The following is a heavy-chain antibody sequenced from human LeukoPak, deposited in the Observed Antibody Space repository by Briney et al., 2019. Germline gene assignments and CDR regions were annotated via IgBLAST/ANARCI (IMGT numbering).Heavy chain of an antibody. CDR2: IYYSGST. CDR1: GGSISSYY. Sequence: SETLSLTCTVSGGSISSYYWSWIRQPPGKGLEWIGYIYYSGSTNYNPSLKSRVTISVDTSKNQFSLKLSSVTAADTAVYYCARVAGHRSSHYYYYYMDVWGKGTTVTVSS. J-gene: IGHJ6*03. D-gene: IGHD1-26*01. V-gene: IGHV4-59*12. CDR3: ARVAGHRSSHYYYYYMDV.